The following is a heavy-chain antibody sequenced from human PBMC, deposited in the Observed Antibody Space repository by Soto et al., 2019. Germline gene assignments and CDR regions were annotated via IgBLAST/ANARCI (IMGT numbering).Heavy chain of an antibody. CDR3: ARHEAGWYYDS. D-gene: IGHD6-25*01. CDR2: IYYSGST. V-gene: IGHV4-39*01. J-gene: IGHJ4*02. CDR1: RGSISRGTNY. Sequence: SETLSLTCTVSRGSISRGTNYWAWIRQPPGKGLEWIPNIYYSGSTFYNPSLKSRVTISLDTSKNQFSLKLRSVTAADTAVYYCARHEAGWYYDSWGQGTLVTVSS.